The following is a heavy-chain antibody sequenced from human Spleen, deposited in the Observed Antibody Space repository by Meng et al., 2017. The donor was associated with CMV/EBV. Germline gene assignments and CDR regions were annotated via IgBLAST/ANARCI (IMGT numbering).Heavy chain of an antibody. V-gene: IGHV3-30*02. CDR3: AKDQLLFGGPNAYFDD. J-gene: IGHJ4*02. D-gene: IGHD3-16*01. Sequence: GESLKISCAVSGFTFSSYGMHWVRQAPGKGLEWVAFIRHDGSNKFYGDSVKGRFTISRDNSKNTLYLQMNSLRAEETAIYYCAKDQLLFGGPNAYFDDWGQGTLVTVSS. CDR2: IRHDGSNK. CDR1: GFTFSSYG.